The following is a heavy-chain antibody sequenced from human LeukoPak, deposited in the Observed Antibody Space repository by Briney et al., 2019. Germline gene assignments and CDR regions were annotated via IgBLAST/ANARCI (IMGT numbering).Heavy chain of an antibody. V-gene: IGHV3-30*04. CDR2: ISYDGSNK. CDR1: GFTFSSYA. J-gene: IGHJ6*03. Sequence: PGRSLRLSCAASGFTFSSYAMHWVRQAPGKGLEWVAVISYDGSNKYYADSVKGRFTISRDNSKNTLYLQMNSLRAEDTAVYYCAKDASFYSSGWYGLNYMDVWGKGTTVTISS. D-gene: IGHD6-19*01. CDR3: AKDASFYSSGWYGLNYMDV.